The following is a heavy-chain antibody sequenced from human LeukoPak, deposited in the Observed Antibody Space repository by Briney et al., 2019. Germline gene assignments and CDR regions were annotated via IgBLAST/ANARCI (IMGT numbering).Heavy chain of an antibody. CDR3: ARSLGYCSGGSCFPFDY. CDR1: GFTFSTYW. J-gene: IGHJ4*02. V-gene: IGHV3-7*04. Sequence: GGSLRLSCAASGFTFSTYWMTWVRQAPGKGLEWLANIKQDGSEKYYVDSVKGRFTISRDNAKNSLYLQVNSLRAEDTAVYYCARSLGYCSGGSCFPFDYWGQGTLVTVSS. D-gene: IGHD2-15*01. CDR2: IKQDGSEK.